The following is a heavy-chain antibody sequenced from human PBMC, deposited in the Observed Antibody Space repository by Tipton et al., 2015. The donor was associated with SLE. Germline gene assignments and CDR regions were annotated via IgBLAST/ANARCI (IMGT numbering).Heavy chain of an antibody. Sequence: SLRLSCAASGFTFSTYALHWVRQAPGKGLEWVAVISYDGSNKYHADSVKGRFTISRDNSKNTLYLQMSSLRVEDTAVYYCAKEFLDSTSGSVYYYYGMDVWGQGTTVTVSS. J-gene: IGHJ6*02. CDR3: AKEFLDSTSGSVYYYYGMDV. CDR2: ISYDGSNK. D-gene: IGHD3-3*01. CDR1: GFTFSTYA. V-gene: IGHV3-30*04.